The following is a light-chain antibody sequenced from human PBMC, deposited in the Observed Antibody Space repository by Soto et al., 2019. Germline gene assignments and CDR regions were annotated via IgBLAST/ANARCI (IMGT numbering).Light chain of an antibody. CDR3: QQYNDWPIT. Sequence: EIVVTQSPGTLSVSPGEGVTLSCRASQSISSDLAWYQQKPGQPPRLLMYGASTRATGLPARFSGSGSGTEFTHTISSLQSEDFAVYHCQQYNDWPITFGQGTRLELK. J-gene: IGKJ5*01. CDR2: GAS. V-gene: IGKV3-15*01. CDR1: QSISSD.